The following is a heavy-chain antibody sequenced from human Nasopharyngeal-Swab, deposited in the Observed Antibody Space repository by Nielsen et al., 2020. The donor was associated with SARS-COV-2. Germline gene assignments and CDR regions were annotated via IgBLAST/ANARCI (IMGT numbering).Heavy chain of an antibody. CDR3: ARGTLPRYCSGGSCYSRYYYYMDV. Sequence: SETLSLTCAVYGGSFSSYYWSWIRQPPGKGLEWIGEINHSGSTNYNPSLKSRVTISVDTSKNQFSLKLSSVTAADTAVYYCARGTLPRYCSGGSCYSRYYYYMDVWGKGTTVTVSS. V-gene: IGHV4-34*01. J-gene: IGHJ6*03. CDR1: GGSFSSYY. CDR2: INHSGST. D-gene: IGHD2-15*01.